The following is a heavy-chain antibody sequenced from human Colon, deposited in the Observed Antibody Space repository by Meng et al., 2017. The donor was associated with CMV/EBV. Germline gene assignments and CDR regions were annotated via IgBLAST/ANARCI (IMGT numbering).Heavy chain of an antibody. V-gene: IGHV1-18*01. CDR3: ARDSIVVVPAAIYSLGYFDY. CDR2: ISAYNGNT. J-gene: IGHJ4*02. CDR1: GYTFTSYG. Sequence: ASVKVSCKASGYTFTSYGISWVRQAPGQGLEWMGWISAYNGNTNYVQKLQGRVTMTTDTSTSTAYMELRSLRSDDTAVYYCARDSIVVVPAAIYSLGYFDYWGQGTLVTVSS. D-gene: IGHD2-2*01.